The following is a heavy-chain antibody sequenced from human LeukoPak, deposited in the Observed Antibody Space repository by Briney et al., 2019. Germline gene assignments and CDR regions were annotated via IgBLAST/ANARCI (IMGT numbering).Heavy chain of an antibody. CDR2: IYSGVRT. CDR3: ARDLAWGAFDY. J-gene: IGHJ4*02. D-gene: IGHD7-27*01. CDR1: GFTVSSNY. Sequence: GGSLRLSCAASGFTVSSNYMSWVRQAPGKGLEWVSVIYSGVRTYYADYVKGRFTISRDNSMNTLSLQMNSLRVEDTAVYYCARDLAWGAFDYWGQGILVAVSS. V-gene: IGHV3-66*01.